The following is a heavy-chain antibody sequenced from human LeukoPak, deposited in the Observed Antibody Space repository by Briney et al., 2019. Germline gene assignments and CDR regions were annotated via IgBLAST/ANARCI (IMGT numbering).Heavy chain of an antibody. CDR1: GESLNGHY. Sequence: SETLSLTCAVYGESLNGHYWSWIRQSPGKGLEWIGEGSDSGGTKFNPSLKSRATISADTSRNQFSLKLRSVTAADTAVYHCAKNGQSGFSFDPWGQGTPVTVSS. D-gene: IGHD1-26*01. J-gene: IGHJ5*02. CDR2: GSDSGGT. V-gene: IGHV4-34*01. CDR3: AKNGQSGFSFDP.